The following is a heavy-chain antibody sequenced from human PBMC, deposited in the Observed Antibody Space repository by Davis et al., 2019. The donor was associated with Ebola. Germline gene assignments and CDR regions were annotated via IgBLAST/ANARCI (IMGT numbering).Heavy chain of an antibody. CDR1: GFTFSSYS. J-gene: IGHJ6*02. CDR2: ISSSSSYI. CDR3: ARVRSNYYYYAMDV. Sequence: GGSLRLSCAASGFTFSSYSMNWVRQAPGKGLEWVSSISSSSSYIYYADSVKGRFTISRDNAKNSLYLQMNSLRAEDTAVYYCARVRSNYYYYAMDVWGQGTTVTVSS. V-gene: IGHV3-21*01.